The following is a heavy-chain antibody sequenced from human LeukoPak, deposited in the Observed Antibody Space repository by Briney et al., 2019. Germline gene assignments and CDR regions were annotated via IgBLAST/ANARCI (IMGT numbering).Heavy chain of an antibody. CDR1: GGSISSNNYS. V-gene: IGHV4-39*07. J-gene: IGHJ4*02. CDR2: IYYGGST. D-gene: IGHD3-3*01. CDR3: ARDRHVYYDFWSGNFDY. Sequence: PSETLSLTCTVSGGSISSNNYSWGWIRQPPGKGLEWIGSIYYGGSTYYNPSLKSRVTISVDTSKNQFSLKLSSVTAADTAVYYCARDRHVYYDFWSGNFDYWGQGTLVTVSS.